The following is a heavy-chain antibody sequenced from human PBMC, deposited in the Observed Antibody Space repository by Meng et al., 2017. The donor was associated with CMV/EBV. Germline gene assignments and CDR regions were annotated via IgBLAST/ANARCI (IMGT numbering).Heavy chain of an antibody. Sequence: QVLLVQAGAEVTTPWSSVKVSCKASGGTFRSYAISWVRQAPGQGLEWMGGIIPIFGTANYAQKFQGRVTITADESTSTAYMGLSSLRSEDTAVYYCEQGYTGPWGQGTLVTVSS. V-gene: IGHV1-69*01. CDR3: EQGYTGP. J-gene: IGHJ5*02. CDR2: IIPIFGTA. D-gene: IGHD1-26*01. CDR1: GGTFRSYA.